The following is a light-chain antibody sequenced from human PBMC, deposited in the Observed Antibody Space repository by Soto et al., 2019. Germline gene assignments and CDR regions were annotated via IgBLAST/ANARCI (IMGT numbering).Light chain of an antibody. CDR3: QQYNNDASWT. CDR2: KAS. V-gene: IGKV1-5*03. CDR1: QSISAW. J-gene: IGKJ1*01. Sequence: DIQMTQSPSTLSAPIGDRVTITCRASQSISAWLAWYQQKPGKAPKLLIYKASTLESGVPSRFSGSGSGTEFTLTISSLQPDDFATYYCQQYNNDASWTFGQGTRVQIK.